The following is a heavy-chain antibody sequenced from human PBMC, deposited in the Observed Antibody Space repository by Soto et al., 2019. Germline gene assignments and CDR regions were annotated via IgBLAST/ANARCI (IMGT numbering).Heavy chain of an antibody. CDR1: GGSISSGGYY. Sequence: QVQLQESGPGLVKPSQTLSLICTVSGGSISSGGYYWSWIRQPPGKGLECIGYMYHSGSTYSNPSLKSRVTISVDTCETQYCLKLSSVTVADTAVYYCAGDRGYCSGGSCHRTLDYWGQGTLVTVSS. CDR2: MYHSGST. D-gene: IGHD2-15*01. V-gene: IGHV4-31*02. CDR3: AGDRGYCSGGSCHRTLDY. J-gene: IGHJ4*02.